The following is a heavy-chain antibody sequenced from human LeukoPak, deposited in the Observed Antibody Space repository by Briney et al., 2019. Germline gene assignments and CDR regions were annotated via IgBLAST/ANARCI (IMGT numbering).Heavy chain of an antibody. CDR2: IYYSGST. D-gene: IGHD6-13*01. CDR1: GGSISSSSYY. CDR3: ARQEKIAAAGGFFDY. V-gene: IGHV4-39*01. J-gene: IGHJ4*02. Sequence: PSETLSLTCTVSGGSISSSSYYWGWIRQPPGKGLEWIGSIYYSGSTYYNPSLKSRVTISADTSKNQFSLKLSSVTAADTAVYYCARQEKIAAAGGFFDYWGQGTLVTVSS.